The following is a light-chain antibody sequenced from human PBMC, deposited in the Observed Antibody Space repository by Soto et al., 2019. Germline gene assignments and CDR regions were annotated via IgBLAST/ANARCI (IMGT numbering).Light chain of an antibody. J-gene: IGKJ4*01. Sequence: DVRMTQSPSSLSASVGDTITITCRASRTINTYLNWFQQKPGEPPRLLIYGASTLHDGVPSRFSGSGSGADFTLNISGLQPEDFASYHCQQTYSDISFGGGTKV. V-gene: IGKV1-39*01. CDR2: GAS. CDR3: QQTYSDIS. CDR1: RTINTY.